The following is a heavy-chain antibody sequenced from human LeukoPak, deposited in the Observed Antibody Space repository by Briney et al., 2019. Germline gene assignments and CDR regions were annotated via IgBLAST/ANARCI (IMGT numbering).Heavy chain of an antibody. CDR1: GFTFSSYG. Sequence: GGSLRLSCAASGFTFSSYGMHWVRQAQGKGLEWVAVISYDGSNKYYADSVKGRFTISRDNSKNKLYLQMNSLRAEGTAVYYCAKLGGSEGVVVLPAAMYYYGMDVWGKGTTVTVSS. V-gene: IGHV3-30*18. CDR2: ISYDGSNK. J-gene: IGHJ6*04. D-gene: IGHD2-2*01. CDR3: AKLGGSEGVVVLPAAMYYYGMDV.